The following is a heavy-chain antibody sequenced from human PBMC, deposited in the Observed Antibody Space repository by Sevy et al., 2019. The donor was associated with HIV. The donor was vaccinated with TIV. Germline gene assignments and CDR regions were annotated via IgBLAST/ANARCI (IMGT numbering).Heavy chain of an antibody. CDR1: GFTFSSYA. V-gene: IGHV3-30-3*01. Sequence: GSLRLSCAASGFTFSSYAMHWVRQAPGKGLEWVAVISYDGSNKYYADSVKGRFTISRDNSKNTLYLQMNSLRGEDTAVYYCARDQGSSVWTYYFDYWGQGTLVTVSS. J-gene: IGHJ4*02. CDR3: ARDQGSSVWTYYFDY. D-gene: IGHD6-25*01. CDR2: ISYDGSNK.